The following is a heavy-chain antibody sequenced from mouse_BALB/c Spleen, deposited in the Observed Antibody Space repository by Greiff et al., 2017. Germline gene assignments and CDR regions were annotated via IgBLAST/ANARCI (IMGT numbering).Heavy chain of an antibody. CDR1: GFTFSSYT. CDR3: TRDRHDGACAY. D-gene: IGHD2-12*01. V-gene: IGHV5-6-4*01. J-gene: IGHJ3*01. Sequence: EVQRVESGGGLVKPGGSLKLSCAASGFTFSSYTMSWVRQTPEKRLEWVATISSGGSYTYYPDSVKGRFTISRDNAKNTLYLQMSSLKSEDTAMYYCTRDRHDGACAYWGQGTLVTVSA. CDR2: ISSGGSYT.